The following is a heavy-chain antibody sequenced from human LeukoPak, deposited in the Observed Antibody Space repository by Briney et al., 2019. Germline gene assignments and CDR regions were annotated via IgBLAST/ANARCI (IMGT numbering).Heavy chain of an antibody. J-gene: IGHJ3*02. V-gene: IGHV3-30*02. CDR1: GFTFSSYG. CDR2: IRYDGSNK. Sequence: GGSLRLSCAASGFTFSSYGMHWVRQAPGKGLEWVAFIRYDGSNKYYADSVKGQFTISRDNSKNTLYLQMNSLRAEDTDVYYCAKVLASGYDSRWAFGIWGQGTMVTVSS. D-gene: IGHD5-12*01. CDR3: AKVLASGYDSRWAFGI.